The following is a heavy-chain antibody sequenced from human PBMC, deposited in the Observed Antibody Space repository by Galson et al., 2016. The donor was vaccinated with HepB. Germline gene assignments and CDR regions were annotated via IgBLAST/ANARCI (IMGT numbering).Heavy chain of an antibody. V-gene: IGHV4-39*01. J-gene: IGHJ4*02. Sequence: SETLSLTCTVSGGSISSGAYPWGWIRQPPGKGLEWIGSISNRGSTPYNPSLKSRITISIDTSKNQFSLNLRSVTAADTAVYYCATHRTGPTGFSFDNWGQGTLVTVSS. CDR1: GGSISSGAYP. CDR2: ISNRGST. D-gene: IGHD2-8*02. CDR3: ATHRTGPTGFSFDN.